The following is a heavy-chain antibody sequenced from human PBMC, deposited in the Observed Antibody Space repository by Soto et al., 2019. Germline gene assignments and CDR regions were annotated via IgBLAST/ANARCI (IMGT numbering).Heavy chain of an antibody. CDR1: GFTFSSYS. D-gene: IGHD4-17*01. J-gene: IGHJ6*02. CDR3: ASEYDYGDLNYYYYGMDV. CDR2: ISSSSSTI. V-gene: IGHV3-48*02. Sequence: EVQLVESGGGLVQPGGSLRLSCAASGFTFSSYSMNWVRQAPGKWLEWVSYISSSSSTIYYADSVKGRFTISRDNAKNSLYLQMNSLRDEDTAVYYCASEYDYGDLNYYYYGMDVWGQGTTVTVSS.